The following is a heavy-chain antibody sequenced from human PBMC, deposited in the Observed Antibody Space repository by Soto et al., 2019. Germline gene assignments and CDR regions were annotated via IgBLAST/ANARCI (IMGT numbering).Heavy chain of an antibody. Sequence: ASVKVSCKASGYTFTSYAMHWVRQAPGQRLEWMGWINAGNGNTKYSQKFQGRVTITRDTSASTAYMELSSLRSEDTAVYYCAREGYYYDSSGYTLYYFDYWGQGTLVTVSS. CDR2: INAGNGNT. CDR1: GYTFTSYA. V-gene: IGHV1-3*01. CDR3: AREGYYYDSSGYTLYYFDY. D-gene: IGHD3-22*01. J-gene: IGHJ4*02.